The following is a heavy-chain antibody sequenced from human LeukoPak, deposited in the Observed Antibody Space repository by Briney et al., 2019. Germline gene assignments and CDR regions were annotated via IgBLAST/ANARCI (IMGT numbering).Heavy chain of an antibody. J-gene: IGHJ5*02. D-gene: IGHD2-8*02. CDR1: GFTFSSYS. CDR2: ISSTSAYI. CDR3: ARVAVSGPTGWFDP. V-gene: IGHV3-21*01. Sequence: GGSLRLSCAASGFTFSSYSMNWVRQAPGKGLEWVSSISSTSAYIYYADSVKGRFTISRSNPDNLVFLQMNSLEAEDTAVYYCARVAVSGPTGWFDPWGQGTPVTVSS.